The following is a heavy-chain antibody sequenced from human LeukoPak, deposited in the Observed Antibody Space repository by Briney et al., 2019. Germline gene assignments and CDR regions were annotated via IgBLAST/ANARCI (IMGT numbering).Heavy chain of an antibody. CDR3: ARDVTATGALDI. J-gene: IGHJ3*02. CDR1: GFTFSSYW. Sequence: PGGSLSLACAASGFTFSSYWMHWVRQAPGEGLVWVSGIKSDGSSTTYADSVKGRFTISRDNAKNTLYLQMNSLRAEDTAVYYCARDVTATGALDIWGQGTLLTVSS. CDR2: IKSDGSST. D-gene: IGHD5-18*01. V-gene: IGHV3-74*01.